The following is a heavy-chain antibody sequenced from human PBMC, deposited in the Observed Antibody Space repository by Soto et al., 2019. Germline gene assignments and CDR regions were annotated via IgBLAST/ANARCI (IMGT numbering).Heavy chain of an antibody. CDR1: GFTFSSYA. Sequence: LRLSCAASGFTFSSYAMHWVRQAPGKGLEWVAVISYDGSNKYYADSVKGRFTISRDNSKNTLYLQMNSLRAEDTAVYYCARGWEIAARPNYYGMDVWGQGTTVTVSS. CDR2: ISYDGSNK. D-gene: IGHD6-6*01. J-gene: IGHJ6*02. V-gene: IGHV3-30-3*01. CDR3: ARGWEIAARPNYYGMDV.